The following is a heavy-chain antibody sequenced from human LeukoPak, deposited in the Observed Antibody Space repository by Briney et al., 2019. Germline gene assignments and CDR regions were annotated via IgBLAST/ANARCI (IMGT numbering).Heavy chain of an antibody. J-gene: IGHJ4*02. D-gene: IGHD1-1*01. Sequence: GASVKVSCMGSGYTFTSYFWHWVRQAPGQGLAWVGIINPSGGSTSYAQKFQGRVTMTGDTSTGTVYMELISLRADDTAVYCCAILTTDENVDFDYWGQGTLVTVSA. CDR3: AILTTDENVDFDY. CDR2: INPSGGST. V-gene: IGHV1-46*01. CDR1: GYTFTSYF.